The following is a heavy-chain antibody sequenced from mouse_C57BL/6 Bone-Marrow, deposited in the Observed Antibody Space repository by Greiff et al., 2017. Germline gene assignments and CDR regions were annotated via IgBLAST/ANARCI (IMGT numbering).Heavy chain of an antibody. V-gene: IGHV1-69*01. CDR3: ARFDGNYWYFDV. D-gene: IGHD2-1*01. Sequence: QVQLQPPGAELVMPGASVKLSCKASGYTFTSYWMHWVKQRPGQGLEWIGEIDPSDSYTNYNQKFKGKSTLTVDKSSSTAYMQLSSLTSEDSAVYYCARFDGNYWYFDVWGTGTTVTVSS. CDR1: GYTFTSYW. CDR2: IDPSDSYT. J-gene: IGHJ1*03.